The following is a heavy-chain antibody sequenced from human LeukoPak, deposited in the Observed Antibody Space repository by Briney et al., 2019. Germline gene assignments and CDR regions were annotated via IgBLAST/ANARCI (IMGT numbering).Heavy chain of an antibody. CDR3: ARGQRGIITDY. Sequence: GGSLRLSCAASGFTFSSYWTHWVRQAPGKGLVWVSRINSDGSSTSYADSVKGRFTISRDNAKNTLYLQMNCLRAEDTAVYYRARGQRGIITDYWGQGTLVTVSS. CDR1: GFTFSSYW. CDR2: INSDGSST. D-gene: IGHD7-27*01. V-gene: IGHV3-74*01. J-gene: IGHJ4*02.